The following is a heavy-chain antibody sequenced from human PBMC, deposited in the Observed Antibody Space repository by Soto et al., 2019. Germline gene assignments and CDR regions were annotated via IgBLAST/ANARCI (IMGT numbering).Heavy chain of an antibody. CDR2: IYYSGST. D-gene: IGHD3-22*01. J-gene: IGHJ3*01. CDR1: GGSISSGGYY. V-gene: IGHV4-31*03. CDR3: ARSGSSASGYYYLNAFDL. Sequence: PSETLSLTCTVSGGSISSGGYYWSWIRQHPGKGLEWIGYIYYSGSTYYNPSLKSRVTIPVDTSKNQFSLKLSSVTAADTAVYYCARSGSSASGYYYLNAFDLWGQGTMVTASS.